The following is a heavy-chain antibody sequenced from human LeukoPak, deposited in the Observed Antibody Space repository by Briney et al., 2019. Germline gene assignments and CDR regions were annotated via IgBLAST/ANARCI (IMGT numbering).Heavy chain of an antibody. CDR3: ARSITVTYWYFDL. J-gene: IGHJ2*01. D-gene: IGHD4-17*01. V-gene: IGHV4-34*01. CDR1: GGSFSGYY. CDR2: INHSGST. Sequence: SETLSLTCAVYGGSFSGYYWSWIRQPPGKGLEWIGEINHSGSTNYNPSLKSRVTISVDTSKNQFSLKLSSVTAADTAVYYCARSITVTYWYFDLWGRGTLVTVSS.